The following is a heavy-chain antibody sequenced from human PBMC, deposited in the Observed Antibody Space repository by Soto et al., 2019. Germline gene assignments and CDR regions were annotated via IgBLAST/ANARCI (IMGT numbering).Heavy chain of an antibody. J-gene: IGHJ4*02. CDR1: GFTFDDYA. V-gene: IGHV3-9*01. CDR2: ISWNSGSI. CDR3: AKGRPFDY. Sequence: EVQLVESGGGLVQRGRSLRLSCAASGFTFDDYAMHWVRQAPGKGLEWVSGISWNSGSIGYADSVKGRFTISRDNAKNSLYLQMNSLRAEDTALYYCAKGRPFDYWGQGTLVTVSS.